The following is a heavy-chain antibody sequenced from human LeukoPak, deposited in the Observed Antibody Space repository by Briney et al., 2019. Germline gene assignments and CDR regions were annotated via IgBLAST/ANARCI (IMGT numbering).Heavy chain of an antibody. CDR3: ARRRWGSGSYTGMAFDI. J-gene: IGHJ3*02. CDR2: IYYSGST. V-gene: IGHV4-59*08. D-gene: IGHD3-10*01. CDR1: GGSISSYY. Sequence: PSETLSLTCTVSGGSISSYYWSWIRQPPGKGLEWIGYIYYSGSTNYNPSLKSRVTISVDTSKNQFSLKLSSVTAADTAVYYCARRRWGSGSYTGMAFDIWGQGTMVTVSS.